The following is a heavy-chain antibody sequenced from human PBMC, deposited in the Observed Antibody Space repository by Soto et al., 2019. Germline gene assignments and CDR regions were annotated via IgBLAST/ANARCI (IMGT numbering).Heavy chain of an antibody. CDR3: AKDPTSEDYDFWSGYPFYYYYGMDV. CDR2: ISGSGGST. CDR1: VFTFSSYA. D-gene: IGHD3-3*01. J-gene: IGHJ6*02. Sequence: GSLRLSCAASVFTFSSYAMSWVRQAPGKGLEWVSAISGSGGSTYYADSVKGRFTISRDNSKNTLYLQMNSLRAEDTAVYYCAKDPTSEDYDFWSGYPFYYYYGMDVWGQGTTVTVSS. V-gene: IGHV3-23*01.